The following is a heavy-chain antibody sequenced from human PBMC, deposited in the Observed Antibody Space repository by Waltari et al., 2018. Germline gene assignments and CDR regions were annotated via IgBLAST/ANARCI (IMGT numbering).Heavy chain of an antibody. CDR2: IDYSGST. CDR1: GGSISSSSYY. Sequence: QLQLQESGPGLVKPSETLSLTCTVSGGSISSSSYYWGWIRQPPGKGVEWIGSIDYSGSTYSNQALKSRFTISVDTSKNQFSLKLSAVTAADTAVYYCASTSHSSSWYWGQGTLVTVSS. J-gene: IGHJ4*02. D-gene: IGHD6-13*01. CDR3: ASTSHSSSWY. V-gene: IGHV4-39*01.